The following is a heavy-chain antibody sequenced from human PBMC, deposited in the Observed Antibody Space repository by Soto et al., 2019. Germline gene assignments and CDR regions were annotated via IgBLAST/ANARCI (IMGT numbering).Heavy chain of an antibody. Sequence: GASVKVSCKASGYTFASYDINWVRQATGQGLEWMGWMNPNSGNTGYAQKFQGRVTMTRNTSISTAYMELSSLRSEDTAVYYCARSRYYDFWSGINYYYYYMDVWGKGTTVTVSS. V-gene: IGHV1-8*01. J-gene: IGHJ6*03. CDR1: GYTFASYD. CDR3: ARSRYYDFWSGINYYYYYMDV. D-gene: IGHD3-3*01. CDR2: MNPNSGNT.